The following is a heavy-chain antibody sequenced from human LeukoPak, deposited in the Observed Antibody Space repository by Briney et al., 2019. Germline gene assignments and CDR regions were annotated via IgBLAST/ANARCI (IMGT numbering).Heavy chain of an antibody. CDR2: ISYDGSNK. CDR1: GFTFSSYG. Sequence: PGGSLRLSCAASGFTFSSYGMHWVRQAPGKGLEWVAVISYDGSNKYYADSVKGRFTISRDNSKNTLYLQMNSLRAEDTAVYYCARGGRYSYGSGDYWGQGTLVTVSS. D-gene: IGHD5-18*01. V-gene: IGHV3-30*03. J-gene: IGHJ4*02. CDR3: ARGGRYSYGSGDY.